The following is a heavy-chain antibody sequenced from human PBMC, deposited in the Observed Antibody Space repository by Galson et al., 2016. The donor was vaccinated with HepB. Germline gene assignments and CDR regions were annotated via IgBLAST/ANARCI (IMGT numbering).Heavy chain of an antibody. CDR3: AREGCHDTPCYNYLDY. CDR2: IIGTGYHA. J-gene: IGHJ4*02. V-gene: IGHV3-23*01. Sequence: SLRLSCAASGFTFSTYSMTWVRQAPGKGLEWVSKIIGTGYHAYYGESVRGRFTVSRDNSKNTLYLQMSNLRVEDTATYYCAREGCHDTPCYNYLDYWGQGTLVTVS. D-gene: IGHD2-2*02. CDR1: GFTFSTYS.